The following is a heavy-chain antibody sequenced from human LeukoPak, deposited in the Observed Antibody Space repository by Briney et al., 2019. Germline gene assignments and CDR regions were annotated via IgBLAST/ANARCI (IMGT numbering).Heavy chain of an antibody. CDR3: ARDLGVYDSSGYYYRGLDY. CDR1: GYTFTTYY. J-gene: IGHJ4*02. Sequence: ASVKVFCKASGYTFTTYYIHWVRQAPGQGLESMGIINPSGGSRSYAQKFQGRVTMTRDTSTSTVYMELSSLRSEDTAMYYCARDLGVYDSSGYYYRGLDYWGQGTLITVSS. D-gene: IGHD3-22*01. CDR2: INPSGGSR. V-gene: IGHV1-46*01.